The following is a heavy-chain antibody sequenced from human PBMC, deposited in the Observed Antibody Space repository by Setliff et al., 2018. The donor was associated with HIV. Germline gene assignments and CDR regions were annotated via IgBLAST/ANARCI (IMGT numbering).Heavy chain of an antibody. J-gene: IGHJ6*03. CDR2: INYRGNT. Sequence: PSETLSLTCAVFGGSFTDYYWIWIRQPPGKGLEWIGSINYRGNTYYNPSLKSRAAISVDTSKNQISLKLSSVTAADTAVYYCARIVRWELVATSTFFYYYMDVWGKGTTVTVSS. CDR3: ARIVRWELVATSTFFYYYMDV. V-gene: IGHV4-34*01. D-gene: IGHD1-26*01. CDR1: GGSFTDYY.